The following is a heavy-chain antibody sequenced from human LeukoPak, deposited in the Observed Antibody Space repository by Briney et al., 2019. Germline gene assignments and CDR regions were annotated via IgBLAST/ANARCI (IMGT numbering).Heavy chain of an antibody. Sequence: ASVKVSCKASGYTFTGYYMHWVRQAPGQGLEWMGWINPNSGGTNYAQKFQGRVTMTRDTSISTAYMELSRLRSDDTAVHYCARDLRSIAARRRGYYFDYWGQGTLVTVSS. CDR1: GYTFTGYY. J-gene: IGHJ4*02. CDR3: ARDLRSIAARRRGYYFDY. V-gene: IGHV1-2*02. CDR2: INPNSGGT. D-gene: IGHD6-6*01.